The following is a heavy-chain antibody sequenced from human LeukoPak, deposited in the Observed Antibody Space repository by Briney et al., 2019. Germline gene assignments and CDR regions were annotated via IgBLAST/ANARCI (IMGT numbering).Heavy chain of an antibody. V-gene: IGHV3-21*03. CDR2: ISSSSSYI. D-gene: IGHD3-22*01. J-gene: IGHJ4*02. CDR1: GFTFSSYS. Sequence: PGGSLRLSCAASGFTFSSYSMNWVRQAPGKGLEWVSSISSSSSYIYYADSVKGRFTISRDNAKNSLYLQMNSLKTEDTAVYYCTTDGYYDSSGSDYWGQGTLVTVSS. CDR3: TTDGYYDSSGSDY.